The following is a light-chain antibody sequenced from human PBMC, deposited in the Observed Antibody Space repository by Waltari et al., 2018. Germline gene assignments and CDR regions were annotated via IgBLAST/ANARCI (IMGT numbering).Light chain of an antibody. CDR1: SSDVGGYNY. J-gene: IGLJ2*01. CDR3: SSYISSSTLEL. CDR2: DVS. Sequence: QSALTQPASVSGSPGQSITISCTGTSSDVGGYNYVSWYQQHPGKAPKLMIYDVSNRPSGVSNRVSGSKSGNTASLTISWLQAEDEADYYCSSYISSSTLELFGGGTSLTVL. V-gene: IGLV2-14*03.